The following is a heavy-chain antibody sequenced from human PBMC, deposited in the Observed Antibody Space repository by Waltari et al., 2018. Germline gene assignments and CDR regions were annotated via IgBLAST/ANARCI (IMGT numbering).Heavy chain of an antibody. CDR3: ARENRGRSYSHFDY. J-gene: IGHJ4*02. D-gene: IGHD1-26*01. CDR1: GGSISNYF. CDR2: RNTSEIT. Sequence: QVQLQESGPGLVKPSEPLSLTCTVSGGSISNYFWSWIRQPAGKGLEWIGRRNTSEITSYNASLESRVTVSVDTSKDQLSLKLNSVTAADAAVYYCARENRGRSYSHFDYWGQGTLVTVSS. V-gene: IGHV4-4*07.